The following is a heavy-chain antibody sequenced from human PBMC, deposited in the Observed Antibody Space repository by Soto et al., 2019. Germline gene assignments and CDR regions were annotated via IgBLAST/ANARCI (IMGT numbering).Heavy chain of an antibody. D-gene: IGHD6-25*01. CDR3: AKGSQAAAVLDH. CDR1: GFTFSLYG. CDR2: ISFDANNI. V-gene: IGHV3-30*18. J-gene: IGHJ4*02. Sequence: QVQLVESGGGVVQPGRSLKLSCTTSGFTFSLYGMHWVRQAPGKGLEWLAVISFDANNIYYADSVKGRFTISRDNSKTTLFLQMSHLRADDTAVYFCAKGSQAAAVLDHWGQGALVTVAS.